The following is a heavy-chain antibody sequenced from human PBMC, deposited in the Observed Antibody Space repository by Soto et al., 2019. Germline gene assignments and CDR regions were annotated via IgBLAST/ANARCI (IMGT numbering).Heavy chain of an antibody. J-gene: IGHJ4*02. CDR2: ITWDGDNT. Sequence: GGSLRLSCAASGFTFDDYTMHWVRQPPGKGLQWVSLITWDGDNTYYADSVKGRFTISRDNIKNSLYLQMNSLRTEDTALYYCAKDNRPRYSRGWYPLDYWGQGTLVTVSS. CDR1: GFTFDDYT. CDR3: AKDNRPRYSRGWYPLDY. V-gene: IGHV3-43*01. D-gene: IGHD6-19*01.